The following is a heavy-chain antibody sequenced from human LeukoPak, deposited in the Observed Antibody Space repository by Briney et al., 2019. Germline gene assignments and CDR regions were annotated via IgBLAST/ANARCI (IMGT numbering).Heavy chain of an antibody. CDR2: IYYSGTT. J-gene: IGHJ5*02. CDR3: ARGYCSGGRCYHP. CDR1: GGSISSGDYY. Sequence: PSETLSLTCTVSGGSISSGDYYWGWICQPPGKGLEWIGYIYYSGTTYYNPSLRSQVTISVDTSKNQFSLKLTSVTAADTAVYYCARGYCSGGRCYHPWGQGTLVTVSS. V-gene: IGHV4-30-4*08. D-gene: IGHD2-15*01.